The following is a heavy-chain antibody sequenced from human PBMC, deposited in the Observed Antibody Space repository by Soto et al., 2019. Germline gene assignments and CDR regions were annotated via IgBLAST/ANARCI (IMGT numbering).Heavy chain of an antibody. CDR2: ITDTGGDT. CDR3: GRGRRGAYRGDRIFDF. J-gene: IGHJ4*02. CDR1: GITFGSRA. V-gene: IGHV3-23*01. D-gene: IGHD3-16*01. Sequence: EVQLLESGGDLVQPGGSLRLSCVASGITFGSRAMSWVRQAPGEGLEWVSFITDTGGDTKYADRVRGRFTISGDNYKNPLHLKRAGLRVEASAEYCGGRGRRGAYRGDRIFDFGGRGTLVTVSA.